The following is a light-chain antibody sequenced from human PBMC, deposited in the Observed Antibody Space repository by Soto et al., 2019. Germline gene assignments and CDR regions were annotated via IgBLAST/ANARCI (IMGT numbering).Light chain of an antibody. V-gene: IGKV3-20*01. CDR3: QQYSNWPT. CDR1: QSVSASY. Sequence: EIVLTQSPGTLSLSPGERATLSCRASQSVSASYLAWYQQRPGQAPRLLIYGASSRATGIPDRFSGSGSGTDFTLTISRLEPEDFAIYFCQQYSNWPTFGQGTRLEIK. J-gene: IGKJ5*01. CDR2: GAS.